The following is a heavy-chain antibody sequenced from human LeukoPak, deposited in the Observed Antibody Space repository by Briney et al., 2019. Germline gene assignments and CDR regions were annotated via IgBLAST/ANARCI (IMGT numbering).Heavy chain of an antibody. D-gene: IGHD3-10*01. CDR2: ISYDGSNK. V-gene: IGHV3-30*14. Sequence: GGSLRLSCAASGFTFSSYAMHWVRQAPGKGLEWVAVISYDGSNKYYADSVKGRFTISRDNSKNTLYLQMNSLRAEDTAVYYCARESDRTGTSDYWGQGTLVTVSS. CDR3: ARESDRTGTSDY. CDR1: GFTFSSYA. J-gene: IGHJ4*02.